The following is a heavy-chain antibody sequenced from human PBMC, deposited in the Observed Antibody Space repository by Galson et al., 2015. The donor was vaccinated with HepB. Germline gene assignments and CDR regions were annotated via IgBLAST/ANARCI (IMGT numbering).Heavy chain of an antibody. J-gene: IGHJ4*02. CDR3: GKGRQWWLRGVLDS. CDR2: LYGDDST. CDR1: GFTVGGSY. D-gene: IGHD5-12*01. V-gene: IGHV3-53*01. Sequence: SLRLSCAASGFTVGGSYMSWVRQAPGRGLEWLSVLYGDDSTNYADSVKGRFTIYRDSSKNMLFLQMNSLRAEDTAVYYCGKGRQWWLRGVLDSCGQGTLVTVSS.